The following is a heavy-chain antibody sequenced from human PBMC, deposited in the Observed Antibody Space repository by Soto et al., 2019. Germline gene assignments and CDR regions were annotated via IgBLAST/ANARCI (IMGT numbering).Heavy chain of an antibody. CDR2: IFPGDSDT. V-gene: IGHV5-51*01. D-gene: IGHD3-22*01. Sequence: GESLKISCKGSGYSFTRYWIGWVRQMPGKGLEWMGIIFPGDSDTRYSPSFQGQVTISADRSISTAYLQWSSLKASDTAMYYCAIDTYFGSSGYYDAFDIWGQGTMVTVSS. CDR3: AIDTYFGSSGYYDAFDI. CDR1: GYSFTRYW. J-gene: IGHJ3*02.